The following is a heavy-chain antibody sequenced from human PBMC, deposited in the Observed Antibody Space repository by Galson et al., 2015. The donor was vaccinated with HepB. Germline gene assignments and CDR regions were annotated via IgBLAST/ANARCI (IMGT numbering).Heavy chain of an antibody. J-gene: IGHJ3*01. D-gene: IGHD3-10*02. V-gene: IGHV3-23*01. Sequence: SLRLSCAASGFTFSSYAMSWVRQAPGKGLEWVSAISGSGGSTYYADSVKGRFTISRDNSKNTLYLQMNSLRAEDTAVYYWAKGLMMVGVGSNLPDAFDFWGQGTMVTVSS. CDR1: GFTFSSYA. CDR3: AKGLMMVGVGSNLPDAFDF. CDR2: ISGSGGST.